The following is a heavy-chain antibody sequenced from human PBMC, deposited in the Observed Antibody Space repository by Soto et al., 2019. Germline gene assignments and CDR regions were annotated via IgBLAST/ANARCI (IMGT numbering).Heavy chain of an antibody. Sequence: QVQLVQSGAEVKKPGASVKVSCEASGYTFTRNDIHWVRQAPGQGFGWMGWMNPNSGNRDYAQEFQGRVTMTWNTSMSTAYVEVSSLRSEDTAVYYCARGSPADYSNYLDVWGQGSLVTVSS. CDR3: ARGSPADYSNYLDV. D-gene: IGHD4-4*01. CDR2: MNPNSGNR. CDR1: GYTFTRND. V-gene: IGHV1-8*01. J-gene: IGHJ4*02.